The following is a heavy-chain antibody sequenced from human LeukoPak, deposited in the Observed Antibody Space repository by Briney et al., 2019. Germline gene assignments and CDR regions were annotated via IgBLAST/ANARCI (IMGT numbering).Heavy chain of an antibody. CDR2: IYYSGST. CDR3: ARVTAPRHYYGMDV. V-gene: IGHV4-31*03. Sequence: SETLSLTCTVSGGSISSGGYYWSWIRQHPGKGLEWIGYIYYSGSTYYSPSLNSRVTISLATSKNQFSLKLSSVTAADTAVYYCARVTAPRHYYGMDVWGQGTTVTVSS. J-gene: IGHJ6*02. CDR1: GGSISSGGYY.